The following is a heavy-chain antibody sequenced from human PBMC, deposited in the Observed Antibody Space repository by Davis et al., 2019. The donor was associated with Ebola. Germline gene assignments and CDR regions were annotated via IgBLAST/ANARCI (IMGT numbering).Heavy chain of an antibody. CDR2: MNPNSGNT. D-gene: IGHD1-26*01. CDR3: ARAVRGTYDP. J-gene: IGHJ5*02. Sequence: AASVKVSCKASGYTFTSYGISWVRQATGQGLEWMGWMNPNSGNTGYAQSFQGRVTMTRDTSISTAYMELSNLRSDDTAMYYCARAVRGTYDPWGQGTLVTVSS. V-gene: IGHV1-8*02. CDR1: GYTFTSYG.